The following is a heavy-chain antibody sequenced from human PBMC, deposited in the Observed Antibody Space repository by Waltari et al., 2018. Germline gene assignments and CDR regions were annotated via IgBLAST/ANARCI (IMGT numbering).Heavy chain of an antibody. CDR2: IIPIFGTA. CDR3: ARGGALVVPAASWFDP. D-gene: IGHD2-2*01. J-gene: IGHJ5*02. CDR1: GGPFSSYA. Sequence: QVQLVQSGAEVKKPGSSVKVSCTASGGPFSSYAISWVRQAPGQGLEWMGGIIPIFGTANYAQKFQGRVTITTDESTSTAYMELSSLRSEDTAVYYCARGGALVVPAASWFDPWGQGTLVTVSS. V-gene: IGHV1-69*05.